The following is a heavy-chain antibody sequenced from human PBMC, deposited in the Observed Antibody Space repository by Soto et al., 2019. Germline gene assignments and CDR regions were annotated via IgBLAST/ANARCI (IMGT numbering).Heavy chain of an antibody. CDR2: ISYDGSNK. CDR1: GFTFSSYA. Sequence: PGGSLRLSCAASGFTFSSYAMHWVRQAPGKGLEWVAVISYDGSNKYYADSVKGRFTISRDNSKNTLYLQMNSLRAEDTAVYYCARDRGLVSEDAFDIWGQGTMVTVSS. CDR3: ARDRGLVSEDAFDI. D-gene: IGHD2-8*01. J-gene: IGHJ3*02. V-gene: IGHV3-30-3*01.